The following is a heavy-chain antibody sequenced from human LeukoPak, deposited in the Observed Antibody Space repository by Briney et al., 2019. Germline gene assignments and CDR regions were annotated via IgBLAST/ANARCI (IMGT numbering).Heavy chain of an antibody. CDR2: ISSSSSYI. Sequence: PGGSLRLSCAASGFTFSDYYMSWIRQAPGKGLEWVSSISSSSSYIYYADSVKGRFTISRDNAKNSLYLQMNSLRAEDTAVYYCARAEGLMCSGGSCYSRHYYYMDVWGKGTTVTVSS. CDR1: GFTFSDYY. CDR3: ARAEGLMCSGGSCYSRHYYYMDV. V-gene: IGHV3-11*06. D-gene: IGHD2-15*01. J-gene: IGHJ6*03.